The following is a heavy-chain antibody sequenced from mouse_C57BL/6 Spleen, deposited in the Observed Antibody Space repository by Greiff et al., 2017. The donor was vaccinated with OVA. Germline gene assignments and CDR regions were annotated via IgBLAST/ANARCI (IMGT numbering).Heavy chain of an antibody. CDR3: AREGTLLWMDY. Sequence: VKVVESGGGLVKPGGSLKLSCAASGFTFSDYGMHWVRQAPEKGLEWVAYISSGSSTIYYADTVKGRFTISRDNAKNTLFLQMTSLRSEDTAMYYCAREGTLLWMDYWGQGTSVTVSS. D-gene: IGHD2-1*01. J-gene: IGHJ4*01. CDR2: ISSGSSTI. V-gene: IGHV5-17*01. CDR1: GFTFSDYG.